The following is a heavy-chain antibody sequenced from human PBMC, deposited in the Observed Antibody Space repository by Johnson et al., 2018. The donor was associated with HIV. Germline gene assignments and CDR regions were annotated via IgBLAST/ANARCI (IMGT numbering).Heavy chain of an antibody. CDR1: GFTFSSYG. CDR2: IWYDGSNQ. J-gene: IGHJ3*02. V-gene: IGHV3-33*06. Sequence: QVQLVESGGGVVQPGKSLRLSCAASGFTFSSYGMHWVRQAAGKGLEWVALIWYDGSNQYYADSVKGRFTISRDNSKNTLYLQMNSLRGEDTAVYYCAKDSMGFNWNQFEAFDMWGQGTMVTVSS. D-gene: IGHD1-20*01. CDR3: AKDSMGFNWNQFEAFDM.